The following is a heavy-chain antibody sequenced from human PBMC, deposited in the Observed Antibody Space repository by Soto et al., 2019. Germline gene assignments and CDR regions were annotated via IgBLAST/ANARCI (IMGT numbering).Heavy chain of an antibody. CDR2: INPNSGGT. Sequence: ASVKVSCKASGYIFTGYYMDWVRQAHGQGLEVMGWINPNSGGTNYAQKFQGRVTMTRDTSISTAYMELSRLRSDDTAVYYCARGSGAPGYCSGGSCYSRFYYWGQGTLVTVSS. V-gene: IGHV1-2*02. CDR1: GYIFTGYY. D-gene: IGHD2-15*01. CDR3: ARGSGAPGYCSGGSCYSRFYY. J-gene: IGHJ4*02.